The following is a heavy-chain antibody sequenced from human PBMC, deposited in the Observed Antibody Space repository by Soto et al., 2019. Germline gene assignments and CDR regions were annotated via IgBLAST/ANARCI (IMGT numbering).Heavy chain of an antibody. CDR1: GYTFTSYA. V-gene: IGHV1-3*01. J-gene: IGHJ5*02. CDR2: INAGNGNT. Sequence: QVQLVQSGAEVKKPGASVKVSCKASGYTFTSYAMHWVRQAPGQRLEWMGWINAGNGNTKYSQKFQGRVTITRDTSASTAYMELSSLRSEDTAVYYCARHRSHPYDSSGRNWFDPWGQGTLVTVSS. CDR3: ARHRSHPYDSSGRNWFDP. D-gene: IGHD3-22*01.